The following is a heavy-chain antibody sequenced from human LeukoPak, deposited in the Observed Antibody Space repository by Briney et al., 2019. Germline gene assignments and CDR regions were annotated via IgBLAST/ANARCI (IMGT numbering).Heavy chain of an antibody. CDR2: ISSSSSYI. CDR3: ARDRGYRGYDLYYFDY. V-gene: IGHV3-21*04. J-gene: IGHJ4*02. D-gene: IGHD5-12*01. Sequence: GGSLKLSCEASGFTFNSYSMNWVRQAPGKGLEWVSSISSSSSYIYYAHSVKGRFTITTDNCKNSLYLQMNSLRAEDTAVYYCARDRGYRGYDLYYFDYWGQSTLVTVSS. CDR1: GFTFNSYS.